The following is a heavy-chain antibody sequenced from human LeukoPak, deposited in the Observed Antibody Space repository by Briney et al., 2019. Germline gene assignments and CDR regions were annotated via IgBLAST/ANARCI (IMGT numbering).Heavy chain of an antibody. Sequence: ASVKVSCKASGYTFTGYYIHWVRQAPGQGLEWMGWINPNSGGTNYAQKFQVWVTMTRDTSISSAYMELSRLRSEDTAVYYCARGWLAETTVVTPYNYWGQGTLVTVSS. D-gene: IGHD4-23*01. J-gene: IGHJ4*02. CDR1: GYTFTGYY. V-gene: IGHV1-2*04. CDR2: INPNSGGT. CDR3: ARGWLAETTVVTPYNY.